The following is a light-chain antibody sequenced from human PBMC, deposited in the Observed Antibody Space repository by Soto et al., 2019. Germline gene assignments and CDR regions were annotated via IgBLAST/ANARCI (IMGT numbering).Light chain of an antibody. CDR1: SSDVGSYNL. V-gene: IGLV2-23*02. Sequence: QSALTQPAAVSGSPGQSITISCTGSSSDVGSYNLVSWYQQEPGKAHKLMIYEVNKRPSGISNRFSGSKSGNTASLTISGLQAEDEADYYCSSYAGSYNYVVFGGGTKLTVL. CDR3: SSYAGSYNYVV. CDR2: EVN. J-gene: IGLJ2*01.